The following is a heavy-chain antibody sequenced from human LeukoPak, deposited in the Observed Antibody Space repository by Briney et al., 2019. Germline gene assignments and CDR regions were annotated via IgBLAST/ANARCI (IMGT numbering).Heavy chain of an antibody. Sequence: SETLSLTCTVSGGSISSYYWSWIRQPPGKGLEWIGYIYYSGSTNYNPSLKSRVTISVDTSKNQFSLKLSSVTAVDTAVYYCARDIQAYYWGQGTLVTVSS. V-gene: IGHV4-59*01. D-gene: IGHD2-21*01. J-gene: IGHJ4*02. CDR1: GGSISSYY. CDR3: ARDIQAYY. CDR2: IYYSGST.